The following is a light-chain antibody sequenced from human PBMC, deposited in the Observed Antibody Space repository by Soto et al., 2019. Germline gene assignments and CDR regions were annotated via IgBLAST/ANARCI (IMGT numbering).Light chain of an antibody. CDR2: GAS. CDR1: QNITSN. Sequence: EVVMTQSPATLSVSPGERATLSCRASQNITSNLAWYRQKPGQAPRLIIFGASTRATGVPVRFVGSGSGTEFTLTISSLQSEDFAVYYCQQYKQWPPWTFGQGTKVEIK. V-gene: IGKV3-15*01. J-gene: IGKJ1*01. CDR3: QQYKQWPPWT.